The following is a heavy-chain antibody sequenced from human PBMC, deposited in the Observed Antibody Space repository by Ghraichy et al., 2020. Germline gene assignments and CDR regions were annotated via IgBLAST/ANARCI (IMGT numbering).Heavy chain of an antibody. CDR1: GFRFSSYP. D-gene: IGHD6-19*01. J-gene: IGHJ4*02. CDR3: ARDSDQSRIPVTGMVRYYSDY. Sequence: GGSLRLSCAASGFRFSSYPMHWVRQAPGKGLEWVAVISYDGSNKYYADSVKGRFTISRDNSKNTVYLQMSSLRAEDTAVYYCARDSDQSRIPVTGMVRYYSDYWGQGTLVTVSS. V-gene: IGHV3-30*04. CDR2: ISYDGSNK.